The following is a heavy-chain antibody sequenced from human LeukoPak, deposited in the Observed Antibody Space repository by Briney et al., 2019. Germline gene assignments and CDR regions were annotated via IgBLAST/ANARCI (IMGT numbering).Heavy chain of an antibody. D-gene: IGHD3-3*01. V-gene: IGHV4-59*01. J-gene: IGHJ3*02. CDR2: IYYSGST. CDR1: GGSISSYY. Sequence: ETLSLTCTVSGGSISSYYWSWIRQPPGKGLEWIGYIYYSGSTNYNPSLKSRVTISVDTSKNQFSLKLSSVTAADTAVYYCARGIMRRGFGAFDIWGQGTMVTVSS. CDR3: ARGIMRRGFGAFDI.